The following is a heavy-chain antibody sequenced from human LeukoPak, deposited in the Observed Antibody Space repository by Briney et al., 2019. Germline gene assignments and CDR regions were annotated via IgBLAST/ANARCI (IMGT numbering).Heavy chain of an antibody. V-gene: IGHV5-51*01. CDR1: GYSFTAYW. D-gene: IGHD3-16*01. Sequence: GESLKISCRGSGYSFTAYWVAWVRQMPGKGLEWRATIYPGDSATTYSPSFQGQVTISADKSITTAYLQWSSLKASDTAMYYCARPAAGLGGFDYWGQGTLVTVSS. CDR3: ARPAAGLGGFDY. J-gene: IGHJ4*02. CDR2: IYPGDSAT.